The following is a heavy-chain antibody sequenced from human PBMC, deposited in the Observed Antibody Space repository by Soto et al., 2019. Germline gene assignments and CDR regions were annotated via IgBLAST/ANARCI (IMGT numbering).Heavy chain of an antibody. Sequence: ASGRVSSKASGSTFTTSRISWLRQAPDQGLEWMGWINTDNGNTDYPQILQGRLTMTTDTSTTTAYMELRSLRSDDTAVYYCARCIQGDYYYGMDVWGQGTTVTVSS. CDR3: ARCIQGDYYYGMDV. J-gene: IGHJ6*02. CDR2: INTDNGNT. V-gene: IGHV1-18*01. D-gene: IGHD5-18*01. CDR1: GSTFTTSR.